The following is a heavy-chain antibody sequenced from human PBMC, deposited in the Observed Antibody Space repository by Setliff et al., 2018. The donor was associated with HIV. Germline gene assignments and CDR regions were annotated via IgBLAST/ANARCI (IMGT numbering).Heavy chain of an antibody. CDR2: INWSGGST. CDR3: ARDNSSPYFDY. D-gene: IGHD6-13*01. CDR1: GFTFDDFG. V-gene: IGHV3-20*04. Sequence: GGSLRLSCAASGFTFDDFGMSWVRQAPGKGLEWVSTINWSGGSTSYADSVKGRFTISRDNSKNSLYLQMNSLRTEDTALYYCARDNSSPYFDYWGQGTQVTVSS. J-gene: IGHJ4*02.